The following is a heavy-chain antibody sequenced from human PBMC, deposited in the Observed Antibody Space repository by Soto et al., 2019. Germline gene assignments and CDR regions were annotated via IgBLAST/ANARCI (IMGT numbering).Heavy chain of an antibody. Sequence: GGSLRLSCTTSGFTFGDYAMSWFRQAPGKRLEWLGVIKMKAHGGTSEYAASVQGRFVISRDDPKDTAYLQMNSLKTDDTAVYYCTLDYPTQIGTPLFDFRAQRTLDTGSS. V-gene: IGHV3-49*03. CDR1: GFTFGDYA. CDR2: IKMKAHGGTS. J-gene: IGHJ4*01. CDR3: TLDYPTQIGTPLFDF.